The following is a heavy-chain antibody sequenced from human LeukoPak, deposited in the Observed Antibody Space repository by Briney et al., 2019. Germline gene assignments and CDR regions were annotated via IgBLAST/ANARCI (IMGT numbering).Heavy chain of an antibody. D-gene: IGHD2-15*01. CDR3: VRQRRYCSGDSCYQRTFDY. CDR1: GFTFSSYG. J-gene: IGHJ4*02. Sequence: PGRSLRLSCAASGFTFSSYGMHWVRQAPGKGLEWVANIKQDGSEKSYVGSVTGRFTISRDNAKNSLYMQMNSLRAEDTAVYYCVRQRRYCSGDSCYQRTFDYWGQGTLVTVSS. V-gene: IGHV3-7*01. CDR2: IKQDGSEK.